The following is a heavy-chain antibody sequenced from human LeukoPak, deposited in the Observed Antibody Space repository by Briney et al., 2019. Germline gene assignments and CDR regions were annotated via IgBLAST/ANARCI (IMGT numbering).Heavy chain of an antibody. CDR1: GGSISSGDYY. Sequence: SQTLSLTCTVSGGSISSGDYYWSWIRQPPGKGLEWIGYIYYSGSTYYNPSLKSRVTISVDTSKNQFSLKLSSVTAADTAVYYCARGRYNWNYFDYWGQGTLITVSS. J-gene: IGHJ4*02. CDR3: ARGRYNWNYFDY. D-gene: IGHD1-20*01. V-gene: IGHV4-30-4*01. CDR2: IYYSGST.